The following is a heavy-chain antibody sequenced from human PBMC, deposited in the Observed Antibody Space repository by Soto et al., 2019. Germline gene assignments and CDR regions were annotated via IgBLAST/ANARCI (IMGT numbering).Heavy chain of an antibody. CDR2: IHTSGTT. J-gene: IGHJ4*02. Sequence: SETLSLTCNVSGGSVNSGSYYWTWVRQPPGKGLEWIGNIHTSGTTNYNPSLQNRVTISIDTSNHQYSLKLTSVTAADAALYYGARDIRGFSRALDYWGRGTPVTVSS. V-gene: IGHV4-61*01. CDR1: GGSVNSGSYY. D-gene: IGHD5-18*01. CDR3: ARDIRGFSRALDY.